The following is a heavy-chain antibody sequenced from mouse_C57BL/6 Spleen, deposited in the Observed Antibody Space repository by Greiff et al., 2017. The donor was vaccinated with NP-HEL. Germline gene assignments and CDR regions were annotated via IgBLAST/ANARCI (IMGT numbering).Heavy chain of an antibody. J-gene: IGHJ4*01. Sequence: EVKLVESGPELVKPGASVKIPCKASGYTFTDYNMDWVKQSHGKSLEWIGDINPNNGGTIYNQKFKGKATLTVDKSSSTAYMELRSLTSEDTAVYYCARSATVVMDYWGQGTSVTVSS. V-gene: IGHV1-18*01. CDR2: INPNNGGT. CDR3: ARSATVVMDY. CDR1: GYTFTDYN. D-gene: IGHD1-1*01.